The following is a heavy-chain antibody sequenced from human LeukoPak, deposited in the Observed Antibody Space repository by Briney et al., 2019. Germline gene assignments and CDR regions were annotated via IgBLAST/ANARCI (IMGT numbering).Heavy chain of an antibody. CDR2: TYYRSKWYN. D-gene: IGHD3-10*01. CDR1: GDSVSSNSAA. J-gene: IGHJ4*02. Sequence: SQTLSLTCAISGDSVSSNSAAWNWIRQSPSRGLEWLGRTYYRSKWYNDYAVSVKSRITINPDTSENQFSLQRNSVTPEDTAVYYCARDLWDQRITMVRGAYYFDYWGQGTLVTVSS. V-gene: IGHV6-1*01. CDR3: ARDLWDQRITMVRGAYYFDY.